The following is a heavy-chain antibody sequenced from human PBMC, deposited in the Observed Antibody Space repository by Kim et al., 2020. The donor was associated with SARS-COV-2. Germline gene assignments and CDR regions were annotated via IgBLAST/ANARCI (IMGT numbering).Heavy chain of an antibody. V-gene: IGHV3-48*03. Sequence: GGSLRLSCVASGFTFSSYEMNWFRQAPGKGLEWVSYISSSGSTIYYADSVKGRFTISRDNAKNSLYLQMNSLRAEDTAVYYCARYGSVSPYNYYYYYGMDVGGQGTTVTVS. CDR1: GFTFSSYE. J-gene: IGHJ6*02. D-gene: IGHD3-10*01. CDR3: ARYGSVSPYNYYYYYGMDV. CDR2: ISSSGSTI.